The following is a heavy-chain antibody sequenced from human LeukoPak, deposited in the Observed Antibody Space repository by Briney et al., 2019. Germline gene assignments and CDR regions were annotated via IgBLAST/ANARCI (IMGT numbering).Heavy chain of an antibody. CDR2: ISAYNGNT. CDR3: ARDFSPARYYADAFDI. Sequence: ASVTVSFTASGYTFTSYGISWVRQAPGQGLEWMGWISAYNGNTNYAQKFQGRVTMTTDTSTSTAYMDLRSLRSDDTAVYYCARDFSPARYYADAFDIWGQGIMVTVSS. J-gene: IGHJ3*02. V-gene: IGHV1-18*01. D-gene: IGHD2-2*01. CDR1: GYTFTSYG.